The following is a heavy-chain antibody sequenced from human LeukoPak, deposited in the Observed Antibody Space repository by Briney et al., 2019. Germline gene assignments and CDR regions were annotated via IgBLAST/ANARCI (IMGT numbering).Heavy chain of an antibody. J-gene: IGHJ4*02. Sequence: GGSLRLSCAASGFTFSSYRMNWVRQAPGKGLEWVSSISSSSSYIYYADSVKGRFTISRDNAKNSLYLQMNSLRAEDTAVYYCASSRGEGFDYWGQGTLVTVSS. CDR2: ISSSSSYI. CDR1: GFTFSSYR. CDR3: ASSRGEGFDY. V-gene: IGHV3-21*01. D-gene: IGHD3-16*01.